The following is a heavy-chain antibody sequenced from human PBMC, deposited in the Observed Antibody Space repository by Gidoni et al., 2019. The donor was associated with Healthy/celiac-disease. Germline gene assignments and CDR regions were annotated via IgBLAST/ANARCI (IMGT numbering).Heavy chain of an antibody. V-gene: IGHV3-21*01. CDR1: GFTFSSYS. CDR3: ARGSSSWSSHFDY. J-gene: IGHJ4*02. Sequence: EVQLVESGGGLVKPGGSLSLPCAASGFTFSSYSMNWVRQAPGKGLEWVSSISSSSSYIYYADSVKGRFTISRDNAKNSLYLQMNSLRAEDTAVYYCARGSSSWSSHFDYWGQGTLVTVSS. D-gene: IGHD6-13*01. CDR2: ISSSSSYI.